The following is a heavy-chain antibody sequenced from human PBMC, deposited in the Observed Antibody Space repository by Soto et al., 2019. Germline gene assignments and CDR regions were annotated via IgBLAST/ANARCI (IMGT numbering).Heavy chain of an antibody. V-gene: IGHV2-5*02. J-gene: IGHJ5*02. D-gene: IGHD4-17*01. Sequence: SGPTLVNPTQTLTLTCNCSGFSISTSEVGVGWIRQPPGKALEWLALIYWDDDKRYSPSLKSRLTITKDTSKNQVVLTMTNMDPVDTATYYCAHSTFDYGDYPNWFDPWGQGTLVTVSS. CDR1: GFSISTSEVG. CDR3: AHSTFDYGDYPNWFDP. CDR2: IYWDDDK.